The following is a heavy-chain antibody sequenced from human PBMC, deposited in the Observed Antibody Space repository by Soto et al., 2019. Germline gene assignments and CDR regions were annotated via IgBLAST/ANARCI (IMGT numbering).Heavy chain of an antibody. CDR2: IYYSGST. D-gene: IGHD1-26*01. J-gene: IGHJ4*02. V-gene: IGHV4-39*01. CDR3: ASSPRGSYFDY. Sequence: SETLSLTCTVSGGSISSSSYYRGWIRQPPGKGLEWIGSIYYSGSTYYNPSLKSRVTISVDTSKNQFSLKLSSVTAADTAVYYCASSPRGSYFDYWGQGTLVPVSS. CDR1: GGSISSSSYY.